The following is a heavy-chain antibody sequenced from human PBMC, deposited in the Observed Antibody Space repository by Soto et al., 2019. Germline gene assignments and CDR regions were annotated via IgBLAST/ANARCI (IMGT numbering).Heavy chain of an antibody. Sequence: QVHLVQSGAEEKRPGSSVKVSCKAFGGSFSTNEIDWVRQAPGQGLEWMGRIFPNVGTADYAQKFQGRLTIIADESTTTVYMQVSRLTSADTAVYFCARARYSSRWGTFDSWGQGTQVAVSS. J-gene: IGHJ5*02. V-gene: IGHV1-69*01. CDR2: IFPNVGTA. D-gene: IGHD6-19*01. CDR1: GGSFSTNE. CDR3: ARARYSSRWGTFDS.